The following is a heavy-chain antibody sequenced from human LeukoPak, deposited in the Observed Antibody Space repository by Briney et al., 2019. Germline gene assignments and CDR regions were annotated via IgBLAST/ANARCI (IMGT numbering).Heavy chain of an antibody. CDR2: ISAYNGNT. Sequence: ASLKVSCKASGYTFTSYGISCVRQAPGQGREWMGWISAYNGNTNYAQKLQGRVTMTTDTSTSTAYMELRSLRSDDTAVYYCARAPAAGPGVLVVAATQFDYWGQGTLVTVSS. V-gene: IGHV1-18*01. J-gene: IGHJ4*02. CDR1: GYTFTSYG. D-gene: IGHD2-15*01. CDR3: ARAPAAGPGVLVVAATQFDY.